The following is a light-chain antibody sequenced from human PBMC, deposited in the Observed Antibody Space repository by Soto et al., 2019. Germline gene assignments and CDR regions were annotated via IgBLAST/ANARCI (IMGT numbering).Light chain of an antibody. J-gene: IGLJ2*01. CDR2: EVT. Sequence: QSVLTQPASVSGSPGQSITISCTGSSSDVGAYNYVSWYQQHPGKAPRLMIYEVTNRPSGVSNRFSGSQSGNTASLTISGLRAEDEADYYCSSYTSGSTLVVFGGGTKVTVL. V-gene: IGLV2-14*01. CDR3: SSYTSGSTLVV. CDR1: SSDVGAYNY.